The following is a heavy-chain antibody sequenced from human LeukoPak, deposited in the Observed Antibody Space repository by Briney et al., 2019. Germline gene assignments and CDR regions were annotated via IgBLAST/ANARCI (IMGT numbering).Heavy chain of an antibody. D-gene: IGHD3-10*01. CDR3: ASLSGSLDY. V-gene: IGHV3-74*01. J-gene: IGHJ4*02. Sequence: GGSLRLSCAASGFTFSSYWMFWVRQAPGKGLVWVSRVNSDGTSTNYADSVKGRFTISRDNSKNALSLQMNSLRAEDTAVYYCASLSGSLDYWGQGALVTVSS. CDR1: GFTFSSYW. CDR2: VNSDGTST.